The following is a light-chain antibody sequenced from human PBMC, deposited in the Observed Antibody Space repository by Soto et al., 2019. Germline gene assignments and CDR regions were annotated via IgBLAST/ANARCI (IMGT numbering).Light chain of an antibody. CDR2: GAA. Sequence: VMTQSPATLSVYPGERATLSCRASQTVSSKLAWYQHKPGQDPRHLMSGAASRATGIPDRFSGSGSGTAFTLTISSREPEDFAVYYCQQRSNRTPWTFGQGTKVDI. J-gene: IGKJ1*01. V-gene: IGKV3-11*01. CDR1: QTVSSK. CDR3: QQRSNRTPWT.